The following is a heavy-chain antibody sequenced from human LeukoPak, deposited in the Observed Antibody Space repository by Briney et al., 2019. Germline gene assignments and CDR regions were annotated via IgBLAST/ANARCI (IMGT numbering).Heavy chain of an antibody. Sequence: ASVKVSCKPSGYTFTSYGISWVRQAPGQGLEWMGWISAYNAYTNYAQKLQGRVTMTTDTSTSTAYMELRRLRSDNTGVYYCARGDRIYDILTGYPLYYFDYWGQGTLVTVSS. CDR1: GYTFTSYG. CDR2: ISAYNAYT. V-gene: IGHV1-18*01. D-gene: IGHD3-9*01. J-gene: IGHJ4*02. CDR3: ARGDRIYDILTGYPLYYFDY.